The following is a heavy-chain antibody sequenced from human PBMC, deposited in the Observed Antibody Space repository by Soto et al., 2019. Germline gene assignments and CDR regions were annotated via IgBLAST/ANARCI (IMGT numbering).Heavy chain of an antibody. V-gene: IGHV3-23*01. CDR2: ISGSGGST. CDR1: GFTFSSYA. Sequence: EVQLLESGGGLVQPGGSLRLSCAASGFTFSSYAMSWVRQAPGKGLEWVSAISGSGGSTYYADSVKGRFTISRDNPKNTLYLQMDGLRAEDTAVYYCAKVYYYESSGYDYWGRGTLVTVSS. D-gene: IGHD3-22*01. CDR3: AKVYYYESSGYDY. J-gene: IGHJ4*02.